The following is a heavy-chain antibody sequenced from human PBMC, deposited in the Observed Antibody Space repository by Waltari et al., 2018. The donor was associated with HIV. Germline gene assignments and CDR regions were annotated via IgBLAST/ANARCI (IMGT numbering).Heavy chain of an antibody. J-gene: IGHJ4*02. CDR3: ARDDQWAFDY. CDR2: INSDGRAK. Sequence: EVQLVESGGGLVQPGGSLRLSCAASGFTFSSYSMNWVRQAPGRGLEWLSFINSDGRAKVYADSVEGRFNISRDNAKNSLYLEMNSLRDEDTAVYYCARDDQWAFDYWGQGTLVIVSS. V-gene: IGHV3-48*02. CDR1: GFTFSSYS. D-gene: IGHD1-26*01.